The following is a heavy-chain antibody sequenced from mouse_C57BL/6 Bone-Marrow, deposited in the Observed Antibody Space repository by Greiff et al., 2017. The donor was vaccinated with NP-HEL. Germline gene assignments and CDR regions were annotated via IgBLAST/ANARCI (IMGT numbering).Heavy chain of an antibody. CDR3: LREWGYDYFSYYAMDY. V-gene: IGHV10-3*01. Sequence: DVKLVESGGGLVQPKGSLKLSCAASGFTFNTYAMHWVRQAPGKGLEWVARIRSKSSNYATYYADPVKDRFTISRDDSQSMLYLQMNNLKTEDTAMYYCLREWGYDYFSYYAMDYWGQGTSVTVSS. CDR2: IRSKSSNYAT. J-gene: IGHJ4*01. D-gene: IGHD2-4*01. CDR1: GFTFNTYA.